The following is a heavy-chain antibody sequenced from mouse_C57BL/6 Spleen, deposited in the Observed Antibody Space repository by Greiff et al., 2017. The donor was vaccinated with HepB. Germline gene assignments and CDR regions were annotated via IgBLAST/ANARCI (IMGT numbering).Heavy chain of an antibody. CDR3: ARDHVYYDYDGGFAY. J-gene: IGHJ3*01. CDR1: GYTFTSYW. V-gene: IGHV1-64*01. CDR2: IHPNSGST. D-gene: IGHD2-4*01. Sequence: VQLQQPGAELVKPGASVKLSCKASGYTFTSYWMHWVKQRPGQGLEWIGMIHPNSGSTNYNEKFKSKATLTVDKSSSTAYMQLSSLTSEDSAVYYCARDHVYYDYDGGFAYWGQGTLVTVSA.